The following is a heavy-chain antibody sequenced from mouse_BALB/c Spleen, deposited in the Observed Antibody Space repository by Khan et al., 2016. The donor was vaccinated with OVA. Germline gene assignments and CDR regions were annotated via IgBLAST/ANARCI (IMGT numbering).Heavy chain of an antibody. CDR3: ARDYWDVFAY. J-gene: IGHJ3*01. CDR2: IDPANGNT. Sequence: IQLVQSGAELVKPGASVKLSCTASGFNIKDTYMHWVKQRPEQGLEWIGRIDPANGNTKYDPKFQDKATITADTSSNTAYLQLSSLTSEDTAVYYCARDYWDVFAYGGQGTLVTVSA. D-gene: IGHD4-1*01. CDR1: GFNIKDTY. V-gene: IGHV14-3*02.